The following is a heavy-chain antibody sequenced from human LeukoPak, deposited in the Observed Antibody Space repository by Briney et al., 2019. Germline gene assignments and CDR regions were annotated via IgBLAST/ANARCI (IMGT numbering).Heavy chain of an antibody. CDR1: GFTFGSYA. D-gene: IGHD6-19*01. CDR2: ISGSGGST. CDR3: AITPAGYSSGRYPGWPVDY. Sequence: GSPRLSCAASGFTFGSYARYWVRQAPGKGLEWVSGISGSGGSTFYADSVKGRFTISRDNSENTVYLQMNSLRADDTAVYYCAITPAGYSSGRYPGWPVDYWGQGTLVTVSS. V-gene: IGHV3-23*01. J-gene: IGHJ4*02.